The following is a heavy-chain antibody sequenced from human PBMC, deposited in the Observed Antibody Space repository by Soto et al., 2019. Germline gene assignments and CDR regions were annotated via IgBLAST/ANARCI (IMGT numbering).Heavy chain of an antibody. CDR2: IYYSGST. D-gene: IGHD2-2*02. Sequence: SETLSLTCTVSGGSVSSGSYYWSWIRQPPGKGLEWIGYIYYSGSTNYNPSLKSRVTISVDTSKNQFSLKLSSVTAADTAVYYCARTLAGPAAIGNWFDPWGQGTLVTVSS. CDR1: GGSVSSGSYY. V-gene: IGHV4-61*01. J-gene: IGHJ5*02. CDR3: ARTLAGPAAIGNWFDP.